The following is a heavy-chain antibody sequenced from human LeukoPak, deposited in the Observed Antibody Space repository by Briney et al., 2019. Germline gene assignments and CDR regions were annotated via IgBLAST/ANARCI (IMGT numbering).Heavy chain of an antibody. J-gene: IGHJ6*03. CDR1: GFTFSSYG. V-gene: IGHV3-30*02. CDR3: ARVSSSGYSQYYYYYYMDV. Sequence: GGSLRLSCAASGFTFSSYGMHWVRQAPGKGLEWVAFIRYDGSNKYYADSVRGRFTISRDNSKNTLYLQMNSLRAEDTAVYYCARVSSSGYSQYYYYYYMDVWGKGTTVTVSS. CDR2: IRYDGSNK. D-gene: IGHD3-22*01.